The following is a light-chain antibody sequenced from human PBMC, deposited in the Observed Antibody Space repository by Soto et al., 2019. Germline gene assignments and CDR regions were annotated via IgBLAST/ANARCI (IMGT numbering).Light chain of an antibody. V-gene: IGLV2-11*01. Sequence: QSALTQPRSVSGSPGRSWTFSCFGTRSDVGDYNSVSWYQQHPGKAPKLMIYDVSKRPSGVPDRFSGSKSGNTASLTISGLQAEDEADYYCCSYVGSYSYVFGIGTKVTVL. J-gene: IGLJ1*01. CDR2: DVS. CDR1: RSDVGDYNS. CDR3: CSYVGSYSYV.